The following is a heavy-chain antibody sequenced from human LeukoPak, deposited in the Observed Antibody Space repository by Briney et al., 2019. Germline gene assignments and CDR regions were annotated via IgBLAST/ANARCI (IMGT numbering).Heavy chain of an antibody. D-gene: IGHD1-26*01. CDR1: GFTFSSCA. J-gene: IGHJ4*02. CDR3: AKHGSGSYSGY. CDR2: ISGSGGST. V-gene: IGHV3-23*01. Sequence: TGGSLRLSCAASGFTFSSCAMSWVRQAPGKGLEWVSAISGSGGSTYYADSVKGRFTISRDNSKNTLYLQMNSLRAEDTAVYYCAKHGSGSYSGYWGQGTLVTVSS.